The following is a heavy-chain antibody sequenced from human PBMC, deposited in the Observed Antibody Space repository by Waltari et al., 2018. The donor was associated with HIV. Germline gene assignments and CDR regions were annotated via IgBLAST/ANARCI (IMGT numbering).Heavy chain of an antibody. J-gene: IGHJ4*02. D-gene: IGHD2-21*01. CDR3: ARFDGGNSEVYH. CDR1: GFTFSSFS. CDR2: IDSSNTYI. V-gene: IGHV3-21*01. Sequence: EVQLVESGGGLVKPGGSLRLSCAASGFTFSSFSMGWIRLAPGRGLEWVASIDSSNTYIHYADSVRGRFTISRDNAKNALYLQMNSLRAEDTALYYCARFDGGNSEVYHWGQGTLVTVSS.